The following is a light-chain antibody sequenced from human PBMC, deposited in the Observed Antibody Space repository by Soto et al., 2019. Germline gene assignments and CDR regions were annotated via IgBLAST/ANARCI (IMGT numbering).Light chain of an antibody. CDR3: ISYTSSSTPWV. CDR2: EVS. J-gene: IGLJ7*01. V-gene: IGLV2-14*01. CDR1: SSDVGGYNY. Sequence: QSALTQPASVSGSPGQSITISCTGTSSDVGGYNYVSWYQQHTGKAPKLMIYEVSNRPSGVSNRFSGSKSGNTASLTISGLQAEDEADYYCISYTSSSTPWVFGGGTQLTVL.